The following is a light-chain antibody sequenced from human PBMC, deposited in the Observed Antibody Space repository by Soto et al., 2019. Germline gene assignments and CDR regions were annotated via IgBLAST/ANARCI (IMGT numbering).Light chain of an antibody. V-gene: IGKV1-39*01. CDR2: AAS. J-gene: IGKJ1*01. CDR1: QSISNY. Sequence: DIQMTQSPSSLSASVGDRVTVTCRASQSISNYLNWYQQKPGKAPKLLIYAASSLQSGVPSRFSGSGSGTDFTLTFSSLQPEDFATYYCQQSYSTPWTFGQGTKVEIK. CDR3: QQSYSTPWT.